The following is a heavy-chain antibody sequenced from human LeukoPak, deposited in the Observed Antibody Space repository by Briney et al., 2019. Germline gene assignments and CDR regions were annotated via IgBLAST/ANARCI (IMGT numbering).Heavy chain of an antibody. J-gene: IGHJ5*02. Sequence: SETLSLTCTVSGGSISSYYWSWIRQPAGKGLEWIRRIYTSGSTNYNPSLKSRVTMSVDTSKNQFSLKLSSVTAADTAVYYCAKDPSIAARRWFDPWGQGTLVTVSS. CDR3: AKDPSIAARRWFDP. CDR2: IYTSGST. D-gene: IGHD6-6*01. CDR1: GGSISSYY. V-gene: IGHV4-4*07.